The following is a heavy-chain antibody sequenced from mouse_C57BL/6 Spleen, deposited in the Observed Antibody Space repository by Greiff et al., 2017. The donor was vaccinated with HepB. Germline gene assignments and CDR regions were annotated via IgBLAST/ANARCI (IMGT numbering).Heavy chain of an antibody. CDR2: ISDGGSYT. CDR1: GFTFSSYA. V-gene: IGHV5-4*03. CDR3: ARGGGGYAMDY. J-gene: IGHJ4*01. D-gene: IGHD1-1*02. Sequence: EVKLVESGGGLVKPGGSLKLSCAASGFTFSSYAMSWVRQTPEKRLEWVATISDGGSYTYYPDNVKGRFTISRDNAKNNLYLQMSHLKSEDTAMYYCARGGGGYAMDYWGQGTSVTVSS.